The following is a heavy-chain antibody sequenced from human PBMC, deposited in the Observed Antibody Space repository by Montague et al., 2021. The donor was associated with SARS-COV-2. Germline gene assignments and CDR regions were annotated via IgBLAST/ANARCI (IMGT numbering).Heavy chain of an antibody. Sequence: SETLSLTCTVSGASVASGNFYWSWIRQPPGKGLEWIGYMYYTGHTNSNPSLESRVTMPVDPSKSQFSLTPTSVTAADTAVYYCARSRANVPSRPGFDYWGQGALVTVSS. V-gene: IGHV4-61*01. D-gene: IGHD6-6*01. J-gene: IGHJ4*02. CDR2: MYYTGHT. CDR3: ARSRANVPSRPGFDY. CDR1: GASVASGNFY.